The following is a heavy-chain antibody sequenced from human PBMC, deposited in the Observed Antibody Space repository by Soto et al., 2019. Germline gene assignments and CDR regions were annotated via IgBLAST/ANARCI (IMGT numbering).Heavy chain of an antibody. Sequence: SETLSLTCAVSGGCISSGGYSWSWIRQPPGKGLEWIGYMYHSGSTYYNPSLKSRVTISLDTSKNQFSLKLSSVTAADTAVYYCAREPPRSCTGSKCLYYFDQWAQGTLVTVSS. J-gene: IGHJ4*02. V-gene: IGHV4-30-2*05. D-gene: IGHD3-10*01. CDR2: MYHSGST. CDR3: AREPPRSCTGSKCLYYFDQ. CDR1: GGCISSGGYS.